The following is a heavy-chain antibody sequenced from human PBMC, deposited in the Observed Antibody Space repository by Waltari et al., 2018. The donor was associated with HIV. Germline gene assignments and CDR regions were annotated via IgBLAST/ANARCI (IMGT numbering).Heavy chain of an antibody. CDR1: GGSVGSSSTS. J-gene: IGHJ4*02. Sequence: QLQLQESGPGLVKPSEPLSLTCTVSGGSVGSSSTSWGWIRQPPGKGLEWIGSINYSGNSYYNPSLKSRVTISVDTSKNQLSLNLSSVTAADTAVYYCAPYYYISSRHYFDSWGQGTLVTVSS. V-gene: IGHV4-39*07. D-gene: IGHD3-16*01. CDR2: INYSGNS. CDR3: APYYYISSRHYFDS.